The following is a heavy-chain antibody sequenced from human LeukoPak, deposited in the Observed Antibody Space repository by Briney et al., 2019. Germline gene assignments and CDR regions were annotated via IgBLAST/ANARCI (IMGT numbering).Heavy chain of an antibody. CDR3: AKSPSYHYYYYYMDV. J-gene: IGHJ6*03. CDR1: GFTSSSYE. Sequence: GGSLRLSCAASGFTSSSYEMNWVRQAPGKGLEWVSYISSSGSTIYYADSVKGRFTISRDNAKNSLYLQMNSLRAEDTAVYYCAKSPSYHYYYYYMDVWGKGTTVTISS. CDR2: ISSSGSTI. V-gene: IGHV3-48*03.